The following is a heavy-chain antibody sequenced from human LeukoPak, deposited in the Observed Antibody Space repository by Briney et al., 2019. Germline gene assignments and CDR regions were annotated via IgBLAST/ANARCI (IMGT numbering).Heavy chain of an antibody. D-gene: IGHD6-13*01. V-gene: IGHV1-18*01. J-gene: IGHJ4*02. Sequence: ASVKVSCKASGYTFTSYAIIWVRQAPGQGLEWMGWISAYNGNTNYAQKLQGRVTMTADTSTSTAYMELRSLRSDDTAVYYCAREGSSWNLDYWGQGTLVTVSS. CDR1: GYTFTSYA. CDR3: AREGSSWNLDY. CDR2: ISAYNGNT.